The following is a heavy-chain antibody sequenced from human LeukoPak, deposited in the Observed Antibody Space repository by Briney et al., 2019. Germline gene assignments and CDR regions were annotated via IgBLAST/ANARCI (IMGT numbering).Heavy chain of an antibody. J-gene: IGHJ4*02. V-gene: IGHV3-7*01. D-gene: IGHD3-22*01. CDR1: GFSFTTYA. CDR3: AVFRVDFDTSGHSSYFDY. Sequence: GGSLRLSCAASGFSFTTYAMSWVRQAPGKGLEWVANIKQDGSEIHYVDSVKGRFTISRDNAKNSLYLQMNSLRAEDTAVYYCAVFRVDFDTSGHSSYFDYWGQGTLVTVSS. CDR2: IKQDGSEI.